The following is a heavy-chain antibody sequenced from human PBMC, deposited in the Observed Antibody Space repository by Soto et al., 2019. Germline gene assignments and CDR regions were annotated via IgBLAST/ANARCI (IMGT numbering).Heavy chain of an antibody. D-gene: IGHD2-15*01. J-gene: IGHJ4*02. CDR2: ISYDGSNK. V-gene: IGHV3-30-3*01. Sequence: QVQLVESGGGVVQPGRSLRLSCAASGFTFSSYAMHWVRQAPGKGLEWVAVISYDGSNKYYADSVKGRFTISRDNSKNTLYLQMNSLRAEDTAVYYCARVDALQGSDYWGQGTLVTVSS. CDR3: ARVDALQGSDY. CDR1: GFTFSSYA.